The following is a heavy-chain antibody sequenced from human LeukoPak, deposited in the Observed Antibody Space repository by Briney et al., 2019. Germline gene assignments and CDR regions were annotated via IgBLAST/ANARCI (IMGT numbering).Heavy chain of an antibody. CDR1: GFTFSSYG. D-gene: IGHD6-19*01. Sequence: GGSLRLSCAASGFTFSSYGMHWVRQAPGKGLEWVAVIWYDGSNKYYADSVKGRFTISRDNSKNTLYLQTNSLRAEDTAVYYCAREVAVAGTWWLRYYYYGMDVWGQGTTVTVSS. J-gene: IGHJ6*02. CDR2: IWYDGSNK. CDR3: AREVAVAGTWWLRYYYYGMDV. V-gene: IGHV3-33*01.